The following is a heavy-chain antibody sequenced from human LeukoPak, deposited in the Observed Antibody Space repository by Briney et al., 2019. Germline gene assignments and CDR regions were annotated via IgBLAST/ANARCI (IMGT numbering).Heavy chain of an antibody. CDR2: INHSGDT. J-gene: IGHJ6*04. V-gene: IGHV4-34*01. Sequence: PSETLSLTCDFNGGSFTGYYWSWIRQPPGKGLEWIGEINHSGDTYYNPSLKSRLTMSEDTSKNQLSLILTSVTAADTAVYYCSRGRKGSSSWYGMDVWGNGTTVIVSS. CDR1: GGSFTGYY. D-gene: IGHD6-13*01. CDR3: SRGRKGSSSWYGMDV.